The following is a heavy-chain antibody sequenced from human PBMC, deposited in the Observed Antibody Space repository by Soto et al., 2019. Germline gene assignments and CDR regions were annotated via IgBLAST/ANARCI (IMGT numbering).Heavy chain of an antibody. D-gene: IGHD6-19*01. V-gene: IGHV3-21*01. J-gene: IGHJ4*02. Sequence: EVQLVESGGGLVKPGGSLRLSCAASGFTFSSYSMNWVRQAPGKGLEWVSSISSSSSYIYYAVSVKGRFTISRDNAKNSLYLQMNSLRAEDTAVYYCAREFEDSSGWYYFDYWGQGTLVTVSS. CDR1: GFTFSSYS. CDR2: ISSSSSYI. CDR3: AREFEDSSGWYYFDY.